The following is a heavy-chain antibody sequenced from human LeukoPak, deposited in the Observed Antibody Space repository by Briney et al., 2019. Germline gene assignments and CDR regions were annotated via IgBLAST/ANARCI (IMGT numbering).Heavy chain of an antibody. D-gene: IGHD6-19*01. J-gene: IGHJ6*03. V-gene: IGHV4-34*01. CDR1: GGSFSGYY. CDR3: ARGVAVRRTGYYYYYYYMDV. Sequence: SETLSLTCAVYGGSFSGYYWSWIRQPPGKGLEWIGEINHSGSTNYNPSLKSRVTISVDTSENQFSLKLSSVTAADTAVYYCARGVAVRRTGYYYYYYYMDVWGKGTTVTVSS. CDR2: INHSGST.